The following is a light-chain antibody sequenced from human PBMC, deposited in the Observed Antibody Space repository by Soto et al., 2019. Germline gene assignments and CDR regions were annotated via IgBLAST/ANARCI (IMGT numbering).Light chain of an antibody. Sequence: VLTKYPGTLSLSKGQRSTRSCRAIQSVSGDYIAWYQQKSGQAPRLLIYGASTRATGIPARFSGSGSGTEFTLTISSLQSEDFAVYYCQQYNNWPPVTFGQGTKVDIK. CDR1: QSVSGD. CDR2: GAS. V-gene: IGKV3-15*01. J-gene: IGKJ1*01. CDR3: QQYNNWPPVT.